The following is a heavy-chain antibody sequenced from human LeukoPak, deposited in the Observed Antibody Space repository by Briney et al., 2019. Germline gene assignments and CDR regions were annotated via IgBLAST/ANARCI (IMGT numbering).Heavy chain of an antibody. D-gene: IGHD3-22*01. Sequence: ASVKVSCKASGYTFTNYGINWVRQAPGQGLEWMGWISAYNGHTNYAQNLQGRVTMTTDTSTSTAYMELRSLRSDDTVVYFCARDSSGFPRDASDYWGQGTLVTVSS. CDR3: ARDSSGFPRDASDY. J-gene: IGHJ4*02. CDR1: GYTFTNYG. CDR2: ISAYNGHT. V-gene: IGHV1-18*01.